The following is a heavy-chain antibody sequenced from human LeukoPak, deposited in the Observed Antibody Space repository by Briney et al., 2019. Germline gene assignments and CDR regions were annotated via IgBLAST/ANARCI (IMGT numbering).Heavy chain of an antibody. Sequence: GGSLRLSCAASGFSFSTYWMSWVRQAPGKGLQWVANIKQDGSEKNYVDSVKGRFTISRDNAKNSLYLQMNSLRAEDTAVYYCARARLTLAREVIIKADYCGQGILVTVSS. CDR2: IKQDGSEK. J-gene: IGHJ4*02. CDR1: GFSFSTYW. V-gene: IGHV3-7*03. D-gene: IGHD3-10*01. CDR3: ARARLTLAREVIIKADY.